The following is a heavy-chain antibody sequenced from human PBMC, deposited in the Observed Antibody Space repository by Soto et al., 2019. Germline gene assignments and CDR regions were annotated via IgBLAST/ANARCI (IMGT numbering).Heavy chain of an antibody. CDR2: IIPICGTA. Sequence: QVQLVQSGAEVKKPGSSVKVSCKASGGTFSSYAISWVRQAPGQGLEWMGGIIPICGTANYAQKFQGRVTITADKTTSTAYMELSSLGSEDTAVYYCARESITILGEVTTNWFDPWGQGTLVTVSS. V-gene: IGHV1-69*06. D-gene: IGHD3-3*01. CDR1: GGTFSSYA. J-gene: IGHJ5*02. CDR3: ARESITILGEVTTNWFDP.